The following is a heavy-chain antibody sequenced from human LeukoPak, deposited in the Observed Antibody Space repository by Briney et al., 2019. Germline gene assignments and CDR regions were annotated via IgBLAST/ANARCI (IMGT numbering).Heavy chain of an antibody. D-gene: IGHD6-13*01. CDR3: ARGLSSSWSHFDY. V-gene: IGHV4-4*02. J-gene: IGHJ4*02. CDR1: GGSISSNNW. CDR2: VYHSGGT. Sequence: SGTLSLTCAVSGGSISSNNWWSWVRQPPGKGLEWIGEVYHSGGTSYNPSLTSRVTISVGKSKNQFSLRLSSVTAADTAVYYCARGLSSSWSHFDYWGQGTLVSVSS.